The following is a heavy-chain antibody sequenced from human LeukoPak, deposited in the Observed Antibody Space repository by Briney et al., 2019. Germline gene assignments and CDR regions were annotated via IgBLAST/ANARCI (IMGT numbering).Heavy chain of an antibody. CDR1: GYTFTSYY. Sequence: ASVKVSCKASGYTFTSYYMHWVRQAPGQGLEWMGWINPNSGGTNYAQKFQGRVTMTRDTSISTAYMELSRLRSDDTAVYYCAKDRRSWWELHYWGQGTLVTVSS. CDR2: INPNSGGT. V-gene: IGHV1-2*02. J-gene: IGHJ4*02. D-gene: IGHD1-26*01. CDR3: AKDRRSWWELHY.